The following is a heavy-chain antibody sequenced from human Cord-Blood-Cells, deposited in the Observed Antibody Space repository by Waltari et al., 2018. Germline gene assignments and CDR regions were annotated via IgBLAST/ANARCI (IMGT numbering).Heavy chain of an antibody. CDR2: INYSGST. Sequence: QVQLQESGPGLVKPSETLSLTCTVSGGPISSYSWSWIRQPPGKGLEWIGYINYSGSTNYNPSLKSRVTISVDTSKNQFSLKLSSVTAADTAVYYCARSPITMVRGVIGWFDPWGQGTLVTVSS. CDR3: ARSPITMVRGVIGWFDP. CDR1: GGPISSYS. J-gene: IGHJ5*02. D-gene: IGHD3-10*01. V-gene: IGHV4-59*01.